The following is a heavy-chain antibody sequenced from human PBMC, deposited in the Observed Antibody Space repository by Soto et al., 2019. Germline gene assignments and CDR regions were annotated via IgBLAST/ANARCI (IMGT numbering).Heavy chain of an antibody. D-gene: IGHD6-6*01. V-gene: IGHV4-39*01. CDR3: ARRALWEAALPYYYGMDV. CDR2: IYYSGST. Sequence: SETLSLTCTVSGGSISSSSYYWGWIRQPPGKGLEWIGSIYYSGSTYYNPSLKSRVTISVDTSKNQFSLKLSSVTAADTAVYYCARRALWEAALPYYYGMDVWGQGTTLTVSS. J-gene: IGHJ6*02. CDR1: GGSISSSSYY.